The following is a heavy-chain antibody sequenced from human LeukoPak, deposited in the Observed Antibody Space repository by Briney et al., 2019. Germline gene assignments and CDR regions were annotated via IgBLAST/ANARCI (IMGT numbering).Heavy chain of an antibody. CDR1: GYRFTSYW. J-gene: IGHJ5*02. D-gene: IGHD3-10*01. V-gene: IGHV5-10-1*01. CDR2: IDPSDSYT. Sequence: GESLKISCKGSGYRFTSYWISWVRQMPGKGLEWMGKIDPSDSYTNYSPSFQDHVTISADKSISTAYLQWSSLKASDTAMYYCARHYRGSESYRPRWFDPWGQGTLVTVSS. CDR3: ARHYRGSESYRPRWFDP.